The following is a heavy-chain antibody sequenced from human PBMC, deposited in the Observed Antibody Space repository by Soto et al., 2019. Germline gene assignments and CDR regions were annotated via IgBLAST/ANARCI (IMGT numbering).Heavy chain of an antibody. CDR1: GFTVSSNY. V-gene: IGHV3-53*01. J-gene: IGHJ3*02. D-gene: IGHD3-22*01. CDR3: ARDRYYYDSSGRNDAFDI. CDR2: IYSGGST. Sequence: TGGSLRLSCAASGFTVSSNYMSWVRQAPGKGLEWVSVIYSGGSTYYADSVKGRFTISRDNSKNTLYLQMNSLRAEDTAVYYCARDRYYYDSSGRNDAFDIWGQGTMVTVSS.